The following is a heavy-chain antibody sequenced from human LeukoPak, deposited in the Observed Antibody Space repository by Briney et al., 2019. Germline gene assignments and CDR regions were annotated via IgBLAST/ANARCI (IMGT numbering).Heavy chain of an antibody. Sequence: EASVKVSCKASGGTFSSYAISWVRQAPGQGLEWMGGIIPIFGTANYAQKFQGRVTITADESTSTAYMELSSLRSEDTAVYYCARDGSITILGVVNNYGMDVWGQGTTVTVSS. J-gene: IGHJ6*02. CDR1: GGTFSSYA. CDR2: IIPIFGTA. CDR3: ARDGSITILGVVNNYGMDV. D-gene: IGHD3-3*01. V-gene: IGHV1-69*13.